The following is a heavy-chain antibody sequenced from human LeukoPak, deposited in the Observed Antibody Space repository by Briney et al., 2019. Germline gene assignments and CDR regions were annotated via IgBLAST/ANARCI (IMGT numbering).Heavy chain of an antibody. CDR2: ISGSGGST. CDR1: GFTFSSYA. Sequence: GASLRLSCAASGFTFSSYAMSWVRQAPGRGLEWVSTISGSGGSTYYADSVKGRFTISRDNSNNSLCLQMSSLRAEDTAVYYCAKAMRAAMRDVFDIWGQGTMVTVSS. J-gene: IGHJ3*02. V-gene: IGHV3-23*01. D-gene: IGHD2-2*01. CDR3: AKAMRAAMRDVFDI.